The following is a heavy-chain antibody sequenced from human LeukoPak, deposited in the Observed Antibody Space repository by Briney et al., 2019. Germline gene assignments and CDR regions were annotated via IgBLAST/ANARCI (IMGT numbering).Heavy chain of an antibody. Sequence: PGGSLRLSCAASGFTFSTYAMSWVRQAPGKGLEWVSVISGSGDSTYYAGSVKGRFTISRDNSMTTLYLQMTSLRAEDTAVYYCEKNYGGNFRPPDYWGQGMLVTVSS. V-gene: IGHV3-23*01. D-gene: IGHD4-23*01. CDR2: ISGSGDST. CDR3: EKNYGGNFRPPDY. J-gene: IGHJ4*02. CDR1: GFTFSTYA.